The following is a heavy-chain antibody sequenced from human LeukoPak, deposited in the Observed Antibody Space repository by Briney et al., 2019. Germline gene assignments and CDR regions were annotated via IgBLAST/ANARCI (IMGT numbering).Heavy chain of an antibody. V-gene: IGHV1-69*13. J-gene: IGHJ5*02. Sequence: GASVKVSCKASGGTFSSYAISWVRQAPGQGLEWMGGIIPIFGTANYAQKSQGRVTITADESTSTAYMGLSSLRSEDTAVYYCARDLRPAYRDWFDPWGQGTLVTVSS. CDR1: GGTFSSYA. CDR2: IIPIFGTA. D-gene: IGHD4-11*01. CDR3: ARDLRPAYRDWFDP.